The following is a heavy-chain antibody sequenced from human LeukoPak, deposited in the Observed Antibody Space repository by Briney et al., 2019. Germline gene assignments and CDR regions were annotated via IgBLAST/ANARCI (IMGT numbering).Heavy chain of an antibody. J-gene: IGHJ4*02. V-gene: IGHV1-46*01. Sequence: ASVKVSCKASGYTFTSYYMHWVRQAPGQGLEWMGIINPSGGSTSYAQKFQGRVTMTRDTSTSTVYMELSSLRSEDTAVYYCARGIGDHLQYQLPPYDYWGQGTLVTVSS. CDR3: ARGIGDHLQYQLPPYDY. CDR1: GYTFTSYY. CDR2: INPSGGST. D-gene: IGHD2-2*01.